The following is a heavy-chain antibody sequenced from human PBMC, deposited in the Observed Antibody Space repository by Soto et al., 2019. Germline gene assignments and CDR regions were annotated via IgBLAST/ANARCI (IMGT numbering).Heavy chain of an antibody. J-gene: IGHJ4*02. Sequence: SETLSLTCTVSGGSISSSSYYWGWIRQPPGKGLEWIGSIYYSGSTYYNPSLKSRVTISVDTSKNQFSLKLSSVTAADTAVYYCARIEYSSSLPSGYWGQGTLVTVSS. CDR1: GGSISSSSYY. V-gene: IGHV4-39*01. CDR3: ARIEYSSSLPSGY. CDR2: IYYSGST. D-gene: IGHD6-6*01.